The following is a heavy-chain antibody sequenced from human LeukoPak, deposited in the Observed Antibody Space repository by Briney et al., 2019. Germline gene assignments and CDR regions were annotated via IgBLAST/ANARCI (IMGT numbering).Heavy chain of an antibody. J-gene: IGHJ5*02. V-gene: IGHV1-2*06. CDR3: ARGYCSGGTCYLVENWLDP. CDR1: GYSLTAYY. CDR2: INPNSGGT. Sequence: ASVKVSCKASGYSLTAYYIYWVRQAPGQGLEWMGRINPNSGGTDYAQNFQGRVTMTRDTSISTAYMELSRLRSDDTAVYYCARGYCSGGTCYLVENWLDPWGQGTLVTVSS. D-gene: IGHD2-15*01.